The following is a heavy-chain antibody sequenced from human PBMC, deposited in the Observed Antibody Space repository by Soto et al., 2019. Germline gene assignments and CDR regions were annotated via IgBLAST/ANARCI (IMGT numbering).Heavy chain of an antibody. D-gene: IGHD3-9*01. V-gene: IGHV1-2*02. CDR2: VNPNTGVT. J-gene: IGHJ5*02. CDR3: TTLRLDP. Sequence: ASVKVSCKASGYTFTAFYMNWVRQAPGQGLEWMGWVNPNTGVTKYAQKFQGRVTMTRDTSIYTAYMELSGLTSDDTAVYYCTTLRLDPWGQGTLVTVSS. CDR1: GYTFTAFY.